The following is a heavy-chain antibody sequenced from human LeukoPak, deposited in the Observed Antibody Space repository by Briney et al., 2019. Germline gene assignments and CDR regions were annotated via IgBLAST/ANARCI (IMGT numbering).Heavy chain of an antibody. Sequence: GGSLRLSCAASGFIFTDYWMYWVRQAPGRGLAWVANIKEDGSEKNYTISRDNAKNSVYLQMNSLRVEDTAVYHCANSLLGGQGTLVTVSS. V-gene: IGHV3-7*01. CDR3: ANSLL. CDR2: IKEDGSEK. CDR1: GFIFTDYW. J-gene: IGHJ4*02. D-gene: IGHD2-21*01.